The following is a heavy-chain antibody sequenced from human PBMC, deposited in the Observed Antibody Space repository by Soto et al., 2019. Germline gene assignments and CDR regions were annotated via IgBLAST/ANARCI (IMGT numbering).Heavy chain of an antibody. V-gene: IGHV2-5*02. CDR3: AHRGDSSGWYEETDAFDI. J-gene: IGHJ3*02. CDR2: IYWDDDK. CDR1: GFSLSTSGVG. Sequence: SGPTLVNPTQTLTLTCTFSGFSLSTSGVGVGWIRQPPGKALEWFALIYWDDDKRYSPSLKSRLTITKDTSKNQVVLTMTNMDPVDTATYYCAHRGDSSGWYEETDAFDIWGQGTMVTVSS. D-gene: IGHD6-19*01.